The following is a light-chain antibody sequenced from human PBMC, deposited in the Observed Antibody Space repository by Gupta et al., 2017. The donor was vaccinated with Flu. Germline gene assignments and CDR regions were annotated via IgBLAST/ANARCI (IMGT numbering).Light chain of an antibody. CDR1: QSISSD. CDR2: AAS. V-gene: IGKV1-39*01. J-gene: IGKJ1*01. Sequence: DIQMTQSPSSLSASVRDRVSIACRASQSISSDLNWYQHKPGQAPKRLLYAASNLQTGVPSRFSGSGSGTDFTLTISSLQPEDFATYCCQQTYSAPQTFGQGTKVEI. CDR3: QQTYSAPQT.